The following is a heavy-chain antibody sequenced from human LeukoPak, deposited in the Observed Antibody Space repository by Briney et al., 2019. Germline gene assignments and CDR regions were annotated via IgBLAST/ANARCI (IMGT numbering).Heavy chain of an antibody. V-gene: IGHV3-9*01. CDR3: EKSGYSTEFDD. CDR1: GFTFDDYA. Sequence: GGSLRLSCAASGFTFDDYAMHWVRHAPGKGLEWVSGISWNSGSIGYADSVKGRFTISRDNAKNSLYLQMNSLRAEDTALYYWEKSGYSTEFDDWGQGPLVTVAS. CDR2: ISWNSGSI. D-gene: IGHD5-18*01. J-gene: IGHJ4*02.